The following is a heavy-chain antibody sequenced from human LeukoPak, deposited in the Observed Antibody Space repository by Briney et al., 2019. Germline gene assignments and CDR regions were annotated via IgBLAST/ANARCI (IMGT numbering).Heavy chain of an antibody. CDR3: ARGGVVVPTHYGMDV. V-gene: IGHV4-59*09. D-gene: IGHD2-2*01. Sequence: SRVTMSVDTSKNQFSLKLSSATAADTAVYYCARGGVVVPTHYGMDVWGQGTTVTVSS. J-gene: IGHJ6*02.